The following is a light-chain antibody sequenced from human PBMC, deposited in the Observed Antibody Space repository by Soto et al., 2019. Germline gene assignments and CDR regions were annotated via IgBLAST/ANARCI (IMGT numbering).Light chain of an antibody. Sequence: QSVLTQPPSVSGAPGQRVTIACTGCSSNIGAGYDVHWYQQLPGTAPKLLIYGNSNRPSGVPDRFSGSKSGTSASLAITGLQAEDEADYYCQSYDCSLRVSVFGGGTKLTVL. CDR2: GNS. CDR3: QSYDCSLRVSV. CDR1: SSNIGAGYD. V-gene: IGLV1-40*01. J-gene: IGLJ2*01.